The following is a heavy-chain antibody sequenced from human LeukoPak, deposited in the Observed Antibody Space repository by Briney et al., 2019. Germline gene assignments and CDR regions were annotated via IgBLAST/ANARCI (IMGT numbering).Heavy chain of an antibody. CDR3: ARCLYYYDSSGYYYYYYMDV. J-gene: IGHJ6*03. Sequence: ASVKVSCKASGGTFSSYAISWVRQAPGQGLEWMGRIIPIFGTANYAQKFQGRVTITTYESTSTAYMDLSSLRSEDTAVYYCARCLYYYDSSGYYYYYYMDVWGKGTTVTVSS. D-gene: IGHD3-22*01. CDR1: GGTFSSYA. V-gene: IGHV1-69*05. CDR2: IIPIFGTA.